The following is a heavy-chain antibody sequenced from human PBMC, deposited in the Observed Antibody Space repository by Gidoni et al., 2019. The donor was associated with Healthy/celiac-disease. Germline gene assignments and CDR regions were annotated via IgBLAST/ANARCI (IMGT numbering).Heavy chain of an antibody. CDR1: GYSIRSGSY. CDR2: LYHSGST. V-gene: IGHV4-38-2*02. Sequence: VQLQESGPGLVKPSATLYLTCTVPGYSIRSGSYWGCIRQPPGKGPEWIGSLYHSGSTYSNPSLKRRVTISVDTSNNRFSLKLSSVTAADTAVYYCAREKIISKSSGYYLGGWFDPWGQGTLVTVSS. D-gene: IGHD3-22*01. CDR3: AREKIISKSSGYYLGGWFDP. J-gene: IGHJ5*02.